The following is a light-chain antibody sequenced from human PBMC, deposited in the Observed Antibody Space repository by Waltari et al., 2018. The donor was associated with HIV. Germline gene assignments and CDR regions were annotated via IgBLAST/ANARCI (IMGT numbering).Light chain of an antibody. Sequence: QSALTQPPSASGSPGQSVTISCTGTGSDIGSYNYVSWYQQHPGKAPKLMIYEVNNRPSVVPARFSCAKSGSVASLAVSVLQDDDEADYYCSSYAGRDSRVVFGGGTKLTVL. CDR3: SSYAGRDSRVV. CDR2: EVN. CDR1: GSDIGSYNY. V-gene: IGLV2-8*01. J-gene: IGLJ2*01.